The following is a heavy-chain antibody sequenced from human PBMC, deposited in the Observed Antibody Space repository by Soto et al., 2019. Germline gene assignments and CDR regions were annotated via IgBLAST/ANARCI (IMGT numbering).Heavy chain of an antibody. J-gene: IGHJ4*02. CDR2: ISGSGGST. V-gene: IGHV3-23*01. D-gene: IGHD3-22*01. Sequence: PGGSLRLSCAASGFTFSNYAMSWVRQAPGKGLEWVSGISGSGGSTYYADYVKGRFTISRDNSRNKLYLQMNRLRAEDTVVYFFAKGGDSTGYYYVYYFDCWGQGTLVTVSS. CDR3: AKGGDSTGYYYVYYFDC. CDR1: GFTFSNYA.